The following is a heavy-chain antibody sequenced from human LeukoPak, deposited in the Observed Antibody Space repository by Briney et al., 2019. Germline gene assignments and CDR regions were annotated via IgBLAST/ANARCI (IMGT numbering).Heavy chain of an antibody. Sequence: AASVKVSCKASGGTFSSYAISWVRQAPGQGLEWMGRIIPILGIASYAQKFQGRVTITADKSTSTAYMELSSLRSEDTAVYYCARVWFGELTSWFDPWGQGTLVTVSS. V-gene: IGHV1-69*04. D-gene: IGHD3-10*01. CDR1: GGTFSSYA. J-gene: IGHJ5*02. CDR3: ARVWFGELTSWFDP. CDR2: IIPILGIA.